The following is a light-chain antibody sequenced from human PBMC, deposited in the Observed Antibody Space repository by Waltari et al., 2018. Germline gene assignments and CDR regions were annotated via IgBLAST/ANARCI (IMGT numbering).Light chain of an antibody. CDR2: SAS. V-gene: IGKV1-27*01. J-gene: IGKJ4*01. CDR3: QQYYSDPLT. Sequence: DIQMTQSPSSLSASVGDSVTITCRPSQSFSSSLAWYQQKPGKAPNLLIYSASSLQSGVPSRFSGSKSGTDFSLSISNLQPEDIATYYCQQYYSDPLTFGGGTKVEIK. CDR1: QSFSSS.